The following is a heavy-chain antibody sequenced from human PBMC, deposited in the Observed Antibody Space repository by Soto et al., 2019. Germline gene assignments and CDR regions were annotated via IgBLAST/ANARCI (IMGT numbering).Heavy chain of an antibody. Sequence: PGGSLRLSCAASGFTFSNYWMHWVRQTPGKGLEWVSSISGGGGGTYYADSVKGRLTISRDNSKNTLYLQMNSLRAEDTALYYCAKGSHYDILTAYHAFDYWGPGTLVTVSS. V-gene: IGHV3-23*01. D-gene: IGHD3-9*01. CDR3: AKGSHYDILTAYHAFDY. J-gene: IGHJ4*02. CDR1: GFTFSNYW. CDR2: ISGGGGGT.